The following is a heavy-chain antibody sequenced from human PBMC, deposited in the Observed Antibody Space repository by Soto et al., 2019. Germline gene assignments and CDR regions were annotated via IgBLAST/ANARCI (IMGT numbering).Heavy chain of an antibody. J-gene: IGHJ4*02. CDR1: GASIRSTSYY. V-gene: IGHV4-39*01. Sequence: QLRLQESGPGLVKPSETLSLTCSVSGASIRSTSYYWGWIRQPPGKGLGGLGSIFYGGTTPYSPPLKSRIIXPXXXSXXQCSMKLTSVTAADTAVYYCTRHDGGAAADRPLDYWGQGTLVTASS. D-gene: IGHD6-13*01. CDR3: TRHDGGAAADRPLDY. CDR2: IFYGGTT.